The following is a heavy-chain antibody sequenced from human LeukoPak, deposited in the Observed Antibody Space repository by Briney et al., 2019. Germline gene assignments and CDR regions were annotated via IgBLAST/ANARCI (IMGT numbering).Heavy chain of an antibody. CDR3: VRVEIGTYHGMDV. V-gene: IGHV3-74*01. CDR1: GFTLSNYW. J-gene: IGHJ6*02. D-gene: IGHD2-2*01. CDR2: IKTDGTIT. Sequence: GGSLRLSCAASGFTLSNYWMHWVRQAPGGGLVWVSRIKTDGTITNYADSVKGRFTISRDNAKNTLYLQMNSLRVEDTAVYYCVRVEIGTYHGMDVWGQGTTVTVSS.